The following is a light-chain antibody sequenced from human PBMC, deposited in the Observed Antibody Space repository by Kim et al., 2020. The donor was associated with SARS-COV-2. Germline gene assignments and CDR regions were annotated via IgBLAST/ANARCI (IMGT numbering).Light chain of an antibody. CDR3: AAWDDSLRGHWV. J-gene: IGLJ3*02. Sequence: QSVLTQPPSASGTPGQRVTISCSGSSSNIGSNYVYWYQQLPGAAPKLLIFRNNQQPSGVPARFSGSTSGNSASLAIIGLRSEDDADYYCAAWDDSLRGHWVFGGGTQLTVL. V-gene: IGLV1-47*01. CDR2: RNN. CDR1: SSNIGSNY.